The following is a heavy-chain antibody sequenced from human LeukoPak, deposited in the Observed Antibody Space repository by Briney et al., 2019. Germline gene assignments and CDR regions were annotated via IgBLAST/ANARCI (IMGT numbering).Heavy chain of an antibody. Sequence: GGSLRLSCAASGFIFSNYAMSWVRQAPGKGLEWVSAITGSGGTTWYADSVKGHFTISRDNSKNTLYLQMNSLGADDTAIYYCAKWRDYDGLTGYYDSDCWGQGTLVTVSS. CDR1: GFIFSNYA. V-gene: IGHV3-23*01. CDR3: AKWRDYDGLTGYYDSDC. CDR2: ITGSGGTT. J-gene: IGHJ4*02. D-gene: IGHD3-9*01.